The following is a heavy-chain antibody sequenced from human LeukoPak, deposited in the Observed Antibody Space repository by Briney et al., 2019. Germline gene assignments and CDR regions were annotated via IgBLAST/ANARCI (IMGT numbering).Heavy chain of an antibody. D-gene: IGHD5-12*01. CDR2: ISDGSRDT. CDR1: GFTSSSFT. CDR3: TTRLRNHFDY. V-gene: IGHV3-23*01. J-gene: IGHJ4*02. Sequence: RGSLRLSCATSGFTSSSFTMNWVRQAPGKGLEWVSTISDGSRDTHYAGSVKGRFTISRDDSQNIVYLQMDSLRAEDTALYYCTTRLRNHFDYWGQGTQVTVSS.